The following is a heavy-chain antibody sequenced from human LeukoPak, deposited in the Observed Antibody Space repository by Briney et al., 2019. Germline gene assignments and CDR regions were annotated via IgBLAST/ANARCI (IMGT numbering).Heavy chain of an antibody. CDR3: ATPSIAVAGSDAFDI. D-gene: IGHD6-19*01. J-gene: IGHJ3*02. CDR2: ISSSSSYI. V-gene: IGHV3-21*01. CDR1: GFTFSSYS. Sequence: PGGSLRLSCAASGFTFSSYSMNWVRQAPGKGLEWVSSISSSSSYIYYADSVKGRFTISRDNAKNSLYLQMNSLRAEDTAVYYCATPSIAVAGSDAFDIWGQGTMVTVSS.